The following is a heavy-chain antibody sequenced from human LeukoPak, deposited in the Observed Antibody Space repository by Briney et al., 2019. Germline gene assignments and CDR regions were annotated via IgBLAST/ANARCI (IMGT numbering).Heavy chain of an antibody. CDR1: AFTFTISA. Sequence: GRSLRPSCSLDAFTFTISAMRWVRLPAGDGLGWVSAISAGVGDTFYADSVEGRFTVSRDNSKGIFYLEMNSLRGEDTDMYYCALGGYNKYWYREYFHHWGQGTLVTVSS. CDR3: ALGGYNKYWYREYFHH. D-gene: IGHD5-12*01. J-gene: IGHJ1*01. V-gene: IGHV3-23*01. CDR2: ISAGVGDT.